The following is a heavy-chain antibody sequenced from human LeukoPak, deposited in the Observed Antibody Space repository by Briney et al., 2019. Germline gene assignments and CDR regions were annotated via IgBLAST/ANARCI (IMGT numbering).Heavy chain of an antibody. CDR1: GFTVSSNY. CDR2: IYSGGST. V-gene: IGHV3-66*01. D-gene: IGHD1-26*01. CDR3: AKGVGATNRDFDY. Sequence: GGSLRLSCAAAGFTVSSNYISWVRQAPGKGLEWVSVIYSGGSTYYADSVKGRFTISRDHSKNTLYLQMTSLRDEAKAVYYCAKGVGATNRDFDYWGQGTLVTVSS. J-gene: IGHJ4*02.